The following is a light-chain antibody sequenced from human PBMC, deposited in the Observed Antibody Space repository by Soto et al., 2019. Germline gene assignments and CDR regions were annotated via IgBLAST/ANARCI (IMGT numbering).Light chain of an antibody. V-gene: IGKV3-20*01. Sequence: EIVLKQSPGTLSLSTGERATLSCRASQSVSSSYLAWYQQKPGQAPRLLIYGASSRATGIPDRFNGSGSGTDFTLTISRLEPEDFAVYYCQHYGSSPKTFGQGTKV. CDR1: QSVSSSY. CDR2: GAS. J-gene: IGKJ1*01. CDR3: QHYGSSPKT.